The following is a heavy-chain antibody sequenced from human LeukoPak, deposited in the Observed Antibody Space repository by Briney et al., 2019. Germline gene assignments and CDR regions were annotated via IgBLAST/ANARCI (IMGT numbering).Heavy chain of an antibody. D-gene: IGHD4-17*01. CDR2: MNPNSGNT. J-gene: IGHJ4*02. V-gene: IGHV1-8*01. Sequence: GASVKVSCKASGYTFTSYEINWVRQATGQGLEWMGWMNPNSGNTGYAPNFQGRLTMTRNTSISTAYMELSSLRSEDTALYYCARGGFDADYDLDSWGQGTLVTVSS. CDR1: GYTFTSYE. CDR3: ARGGFDADYDLDS.